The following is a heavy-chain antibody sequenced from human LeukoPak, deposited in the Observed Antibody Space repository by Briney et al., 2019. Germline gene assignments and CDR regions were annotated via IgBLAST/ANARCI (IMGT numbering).Heavy chain of an antibody. CDR1: GGSISHYY. J-gene: IGHJ4*02. V-gene: IGHV4-59*08. CDR2: IYYSGNT. D-gene: IGHD6-13*01. CDR3: ARVRHIAAAGTYDY. Sequence: SETLSLTCSVSGGSISHYYRTWIRQAPGKGLEWIAYIYYSGNTSYNPSLKSRVTISFDTSKNQFSLKLSSVTAADTAVYYCARVRHIAAAGTYDYWGQGTLVTVSS.